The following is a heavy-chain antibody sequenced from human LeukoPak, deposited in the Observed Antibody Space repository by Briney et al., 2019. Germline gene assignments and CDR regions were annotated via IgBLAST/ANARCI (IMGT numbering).Heavy chain of an antibody. CDR3: ARGYSSGWYRY. CDR2: ISSSSSYI. Sequence: GGSLRLSCAASGFTFSSYGMHWVCQAPGKGLEWVSSISSSSSYIYYADSVKGRFTISRDNAKNSLYLQMNSLRAEDTAVYYCARGYSSGWYRYWGQGTLVTVSS. CDR1: GFTFSSYG. D-gene: IGHD6-19*01. V-gene: IGHV3-21*01. J-gene: IGHJ4*02.